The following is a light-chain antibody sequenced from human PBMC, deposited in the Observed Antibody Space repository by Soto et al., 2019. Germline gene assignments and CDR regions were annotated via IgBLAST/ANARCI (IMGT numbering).Light chain of an antibody. CDR2: TAS. J-gene: IGKJ1*01. CDR1: QSISTY. Sequence: DIQLTQSPSSLSASVGDRVTITCRASQSISTYLNWYQLKPGRAPKLLIYTASDLQSGVPPRFSGSGSRTDFTLTISSLQPEDVATYYHHQSYSVSRTFGQGTKLEVK. CDR3: HQSYSVSRT. V-gene: IGKV1-39*01.